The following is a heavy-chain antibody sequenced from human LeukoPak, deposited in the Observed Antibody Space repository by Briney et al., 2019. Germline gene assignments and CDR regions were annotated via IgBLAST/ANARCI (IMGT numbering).Heavy chain of an antibody. Sequence: PSETLSLTCTVSGGSISSGDYYWSWIRQPPGKGLEWIGYIYYNGSTYYNPSLKSRVTISVDTSKNQFSLKLSSVTAADTAVYYCARDKLHNWGSFPYWGQGALVTVSS. CDR3: ARDKLHNWGSFPY. D-gene: IGHD7-27*01. J-gene: IGHJ4*02. V-gene: IGHV4-30-4*01. CDR2: IYYNGST. CDR1: GGSISSGDYY.